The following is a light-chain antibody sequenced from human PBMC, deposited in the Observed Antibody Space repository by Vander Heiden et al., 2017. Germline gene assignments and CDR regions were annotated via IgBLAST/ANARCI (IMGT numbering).Light chain of an antibody. CDR3: CSYAGSSTFEV. CDR1: SSDVGSYNL. J-gene: IGLJ1*01. CDR2: EVS. Sequence: VTGSCRQNITISCSGTSSDVGSYNLVSWYQQHPGKAPKLMIYEVSKRPSGVSNRFSGSKSGNTASLTISGLQAEDEADYYCCSYAGSSTFEVFGTGTKVTVL. V-gene: IGLV2-23*02.